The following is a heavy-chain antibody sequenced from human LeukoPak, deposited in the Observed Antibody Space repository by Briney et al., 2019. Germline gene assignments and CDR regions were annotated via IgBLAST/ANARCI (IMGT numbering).Heavy chain of an antibody. J-gene: IGHJ4*02. D-gene: IGHD6-19*01. Sequence: ETLSLTCTVSGGSISSYYWSWIRQPPGKGLEWIGYIYYSGSTNYNPSLKSRVTISVDTSKNQFSLKLSSVTAADTAVYYCARQGSGWYSEGYFDYWGQGTLVTVSS. CDR3: ARQGSGWYSEGYFDY. V-gene: IGHV4-59*08. CDR1: GGSISSYY. CDR2: IYYSGST.